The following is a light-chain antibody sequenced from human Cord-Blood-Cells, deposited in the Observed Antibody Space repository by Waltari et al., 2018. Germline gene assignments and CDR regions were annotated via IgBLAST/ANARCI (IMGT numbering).Light chain of an antibody. V-gene: IGKV3-11*01. CDR2: DAS. CDR1: QRVSSY. J-gene: IGKJ2*03. Sequence: ILLTQSPATLSLSPGERATLSCRASQRVSSYLAWYQQKPGQAPRLLIYDASNRATGIPARFSGSGSGTEFNLTISSLEPEDFAVYYCQQRSNWLMYSFGQGTKLEIK. CDR3: QQRSNWLMYS.